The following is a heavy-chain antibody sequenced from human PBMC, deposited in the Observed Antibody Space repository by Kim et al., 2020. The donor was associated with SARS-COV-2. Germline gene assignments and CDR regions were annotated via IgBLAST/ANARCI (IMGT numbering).Heavy chain of an antibody. Sequence: SETLSLTCTVSGGSINNYDYYWSWIRQPPGKGLEWIASIFYSGTSYYNPSLKSRVSISGDASKNQFSLQLTSVTAADTAIYYCVLVVTIIRGVRYSTDSDYYNVDVWGQGTTVTVSS. J-gene: IGHJ6*02. CDR1: GGSINNYDYY. CDR2: IFYSGTS. D-gene: IGHD3-10*01. V-gene: IGHV4-39*01. CDR3: VLVVTIIRGVRYSTDSDYYNVDV.